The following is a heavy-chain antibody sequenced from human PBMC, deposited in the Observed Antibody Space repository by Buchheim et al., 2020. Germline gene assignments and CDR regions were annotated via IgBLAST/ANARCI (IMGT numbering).Heavy chain of an antibody. D-gene: IGHD3-22*01. Sequence: EVQLLESGGGLVQPGGSLRVSCAASGFSFSSYGMTWVRQAPGKGLEWVSSISGSGGSTYYADSVKGRFTISRDNSKNTLYLQMNSLRVEDTALYYCATALGAYYDDSSGYYGLYYYGMDVWGHGTT. V-gene: IGHV3-23*01. CDR2: ISGSGGST. J-gene: IGHJ6*02. CDR3: ATALGAYYDDSSGYYGLYYYGMDV. CDR1: GFSFSSYG.